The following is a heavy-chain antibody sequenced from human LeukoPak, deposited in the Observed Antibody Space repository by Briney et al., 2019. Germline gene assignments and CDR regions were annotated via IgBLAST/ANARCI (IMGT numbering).Heavy chain of an antibody. J-gene: IGHJ6*03. CDR1: GGSISSYY. V-gene: IGHV4-59*01. CDR2: IYYSGST. D-gene: IGHD3-10*02. CDR3: ARYVPGNYHHYQDV. Sequence: SETLSLTCTVSGGSISSYYWSWIRQPPGKGLEWIGYIYYSGSTNYNPSLNSRVSISVDTSKNQFSLKLSSVTAADTAVYYCARYVPGNYHHYQDVWGKGTTVTVSS.